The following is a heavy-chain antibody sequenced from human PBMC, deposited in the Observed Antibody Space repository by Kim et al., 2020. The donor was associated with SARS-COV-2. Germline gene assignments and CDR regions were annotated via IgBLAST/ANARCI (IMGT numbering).Heavy chain of an antibody. CDR2: ISWDGGST. CDR1: GFTFDDYT. J-gene: IGHJ4*02. D-gene: IGHD4-17*01. V-gene: IGHV3-43*01. Sequence: GGSLRLSCAASGFTFDDYTMHWVRQAPGKGLEWVALISWDGGSTYYADSVKGRFTISRDNSKNSLYLQMNSLRTEDTALYYCASYGDYFLNWGQGTLLTVS. CDR3: ASYGDYFLN.